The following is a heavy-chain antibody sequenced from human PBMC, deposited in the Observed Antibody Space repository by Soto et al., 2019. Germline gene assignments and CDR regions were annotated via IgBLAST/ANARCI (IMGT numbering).Heavy chain of an antibody. CDR3: VHSRCGGDCLRSYSSHYYYGMDV. J-gene: IGHJ6*02. D-gene: IGHD2-21*02. CDR1: GFSLSTGGLG. CDR2: IYWDDDK. V-gene: IGHV2-5*02. Sequence: QITLKESGTPLVKPTQTLTLTCTFSGFSLSTGGLGVGWIRQPPGEALEWLALIYWDDDKRYSPSLRSRLTITKDTSQNQVVLIMPNMDPLDTATDYSVHSRCGGDCLRSYSSHYYYGMDVWGQGTTVTVSS.